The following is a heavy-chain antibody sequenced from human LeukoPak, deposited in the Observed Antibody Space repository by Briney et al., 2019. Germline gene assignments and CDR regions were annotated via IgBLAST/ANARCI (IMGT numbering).Heavy chain of an antibody. CDR1: GGTFSSYA. CDR3: ARGRMYYYDSSGYYQSSMDV. CDR2: IIPILGIA. D-gene: IGHD3-22*01. Sequence: GASVKVSCKASGGTFSSYAISWVRQAPGQGLEWMGRIIPILGIANYAQKFQGRVTITADKSTSTAYMELSSLRSEDTAVYYCARGRMYYYDSSGYYQSSMDVWGQGTTVTVSS. V-gene: IGHV1-69*04. J-gene: IGHJ6*02.